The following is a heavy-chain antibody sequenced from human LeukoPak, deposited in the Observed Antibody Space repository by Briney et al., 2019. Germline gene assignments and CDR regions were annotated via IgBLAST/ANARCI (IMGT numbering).Heavy chain of an antibody. Sequence: QPGGSLRLSCGASGFTFSSYGMHWVRQAPGKGLEWVAVISYDGSNKYYADSVKGRFTISRDNSKNTLYLQMNSLRAEDTAVYYCAKVPDSRYCSSTSCYGGPFDYWGQGTLVTVSS. V-gene: IGHV3-30*18. J-gene: IGHJ4*02. CDR1: GFTFSSYG. CDR2: ISYDGSNK. CDR3: AKVPDSRYCSSTSCYGGPFDY. D-gene: IGHD2-2*01.